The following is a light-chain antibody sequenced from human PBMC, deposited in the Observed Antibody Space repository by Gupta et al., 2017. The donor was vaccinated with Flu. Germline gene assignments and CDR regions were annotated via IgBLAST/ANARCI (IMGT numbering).Light chain of an antibody. CDR3: MQGRQTRST. Sequence: IVMTQSPLSLTVTPGEPASISCRSSQSLLHSTGYNYLDWYLQKPGQSPQLLIYWGSNRASGVPDRFSGSGSGTVFTLKISSVEAEDVAVYYCMQGRQTRSTFGPGTKVGIK. CDR1: QSLLHSTGYNY. V-gene: IGKV2-28*01. J-gene: IGKJ3*01. CDR2: WGS.